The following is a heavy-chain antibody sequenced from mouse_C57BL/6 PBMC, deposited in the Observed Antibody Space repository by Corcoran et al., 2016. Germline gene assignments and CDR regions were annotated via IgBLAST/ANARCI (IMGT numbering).Heavy chain of an antibody. Sequence: EVQLQQSGPELVKPGASVKISCKASGYTFTDYYMNWVKQSHGKSLEWIGDINPKNGGTSYKQKFKGKATLTVDKSSSTAYMELRSLTSEDSAVYDCARESIYDEGPVYGGQGTVVTVSA. CDR3: ARESIYDEGPVY. CDR2: INPKNGGT. D-gene: IGHD2-12*01. CDR1: GYTFTDYY. V-gene: IGHV1-26*01. J-gene: IGHJ3*01.